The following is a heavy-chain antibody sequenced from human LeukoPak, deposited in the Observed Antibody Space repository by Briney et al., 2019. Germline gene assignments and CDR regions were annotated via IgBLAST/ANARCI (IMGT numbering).Heavy chain of an antibody. J-gene: IGHJ6*03. CDR1: GFTFSSYW. D-gene: IGHD7-27*01. CDR2: INSDGSST. Sequence: PGGSLRLSCAASGFTFSSYWMHWVRQAPGKWLVWVSRINSDGSSTSYADSVKGRFTISRDNAKNTLYLQMNSLRAEDTAVYYCARSDQANWGSGTDYMDVWGKGTTVTVSS. CDR3: ARSDQANWGSGTDYMDV. V-gene: IGHV3-74*01.